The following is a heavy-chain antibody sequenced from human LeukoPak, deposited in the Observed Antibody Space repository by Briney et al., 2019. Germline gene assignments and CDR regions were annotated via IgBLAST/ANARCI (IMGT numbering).Heavy chain of an antibody. CDR2: ISGSGGST. D-gene: IGHD6-19*01. Sequence: GGSLRLSCAASGFTFSSYAMSWVRQAPGKVLEWVSAISGSGGSTYYADSVKGRFTISRDNSKDTLYLQMNSLRAEDTAVYYCAKDISSGWPNWFDPWGQGTLVTVSS. V-gene: IGHV3-23*01. CDR1: GFTFSSYA. CDR3: AKDISSGWPNWFDP. J-gene: IGHJ5*02.